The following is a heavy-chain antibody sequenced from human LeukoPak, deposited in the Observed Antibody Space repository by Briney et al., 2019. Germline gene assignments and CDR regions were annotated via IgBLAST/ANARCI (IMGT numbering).Heavy chain of an antibody. D-gene: IGHD6-13*01. V-gene: IGHV3-33*01. Sequence: GGSLRLSCAASGFTFSSYGIHWVRQAPGKGLEWVAVIWYDGSNKYYADSVKGRFTISRDNSKNTLYLQMNSLRAEDTAVYYCARGKVLAAAGLIEYWGQGTLVTVSS. CDR3: ARGKVLAAAGLIEY. CDR1: GFTFSSYG. CDR2: IWYDGSNK. J-gene: IGHJ4*02.